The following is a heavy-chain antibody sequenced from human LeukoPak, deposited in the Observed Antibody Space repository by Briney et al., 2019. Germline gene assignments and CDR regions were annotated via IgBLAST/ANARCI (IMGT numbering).Heavy chain of an antibody. CDR2: FDPEDGET. CDR1: GYTLTELS. Sequence: ASVKVSCKVSGYTLTELSMHWVRQAPGKGLEWMGGFDPEDGETIYAQKFQGRVTMTEDTSTDTAYMELSSLRSEDTAVYYCARDSGRLAAAAYNYYMDVWGKGTTVTVSS. D-gene: IGHD6-13*01. CDR3: ARDSGRLAAAAYNYYMDV. J-gene: IGHJ6*03. V-gene: IGHV1-24*01.